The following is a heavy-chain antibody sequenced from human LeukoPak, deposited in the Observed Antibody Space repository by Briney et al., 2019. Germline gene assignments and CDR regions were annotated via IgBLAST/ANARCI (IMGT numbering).Heavy chain of an antibody. CDR2: ISNNGGYS. CDR3: AKQLGYCSDGSCYFPY. CDR1: GFTFSSSA. V-gene: IGHV3-23*01. D-gene: IGHD2-15*01. J-gene: IGHJ4*02. Sequence: GGSLRLSCAASGFTFSSSAMSWVRQAPGKGLEWVLAISNNGGYSYYADSVQGRFTISRDNSKSTLCLQMNSLRAEDTAVYYCAKQLGYCSDGSCYFPYWGQGTLVTVSS.